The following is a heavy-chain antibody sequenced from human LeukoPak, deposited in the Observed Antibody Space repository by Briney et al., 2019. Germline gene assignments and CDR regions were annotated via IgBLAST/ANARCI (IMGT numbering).Heavy chain of an antibody. CDR2: INHSGST. CDR3: ARAPSYYYGSGSYFYYYGMDV. V-gene: IGHV4-34*01. D-gene: IGHD3-10*01. J-gene: IGHJ6*02. CDR1: GGSFSGYY. Sequence: SETLSLTCAVYGGSFSGYYWSWIRQPPGKGLEWIGEINHSGSTNYNPSLKSRVTISVDTSKNQFSLKLSSVTAADTAVYYCARAPSYYYGSGSYFYYYGMDVWGQGTTVTVSS.